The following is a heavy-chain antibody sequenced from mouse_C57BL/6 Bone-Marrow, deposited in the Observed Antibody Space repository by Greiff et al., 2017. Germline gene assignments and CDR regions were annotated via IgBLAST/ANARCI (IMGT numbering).Heavy chain of an antibody. CDR2: ISNGGGST. CDR3: ARHDYDGGFAY. V-gene: IGHV5-12*01. D-gene: IGHD2-4*01. CDR1: GFTFSDYY. Sequence: EVQLMESGGGLVQPGGSLKLSCAASGFTFSDYYMYWVRQTPEKRLEWVAYISNGGGSTYYPDTVKGRFTISRDKAKNTLYLQMSRLKSEDTAMYYCARHDYDGGFAYWGQGTLVTVSA. J-gene: IGHJ3*01.